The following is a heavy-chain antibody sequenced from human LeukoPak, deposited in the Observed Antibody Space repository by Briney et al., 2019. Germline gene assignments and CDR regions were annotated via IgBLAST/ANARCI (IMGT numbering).Heavy chain of an antibody. V-gene: IGHV4-59*01. D-gene: IGHD2-15*01. CDR3: VRERQGAADRRLFEY. Sequence: KPSETLSLTCTVSGGSISPYYWSWIRQPPGKGLEWIGYIYYSGSTNYNPSLKSRVTISLDTSKNQFSLKLRSVTAADRAVYGWVRERQGAADRRLFEYGGGGSVGSVSS. CDR2: IYYSGST. J-gene: IGHJ4*02. CDR1: GGSISPYY.